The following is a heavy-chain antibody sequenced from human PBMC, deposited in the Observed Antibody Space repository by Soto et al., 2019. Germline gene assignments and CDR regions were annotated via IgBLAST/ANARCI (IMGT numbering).Heavy chain of an antibody. Sequence: GGSLRLSCAASGFTFIDYYMTWIRQAPGKGLEWIPHISDSASTIYYADSVKGRFTISRDNARKSLYLHMNSLRAEDTAVYYCARDTAFIASGLFNPWGQGTLVTVSS. CDR2: ISDSASTI. D-gene: IGHD3-22*01. V-gene: IGHV3-11*01. CDR1: GFTFIDYY. J-gene: IGHJ5*02. CDR3: ARDTAFIASGLFNP.